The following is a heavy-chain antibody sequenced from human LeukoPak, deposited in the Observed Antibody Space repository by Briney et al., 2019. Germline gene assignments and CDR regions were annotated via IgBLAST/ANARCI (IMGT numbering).Heavy chain of an antibody. V-gene: IGHV3-30*18. CDR3: AKETLIHFDD. J-gene: IGHJ4*02. Sequence: PGGSLRLSCAASGFTFSSYWMHWVRQAPGKGLEWVAIISYDGSNKYYADSVKGRFTISRDNSKSTLYLQMNSLRPEDTAVYYCAKETLIHFDDWGQGTLVTVSS. CDR2: ISYDGSNK. CDR1: GFTFSSYW. D-gene: IGHD5-18*01.